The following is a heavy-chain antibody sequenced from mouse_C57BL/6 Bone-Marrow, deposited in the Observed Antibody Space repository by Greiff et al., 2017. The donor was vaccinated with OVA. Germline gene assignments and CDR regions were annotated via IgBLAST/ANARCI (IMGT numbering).Heavy chain of an antibody. CDR1: GFNIKDDY. CDR3: TGTRVDY. Sequence: VQLQQSGAELVRPGASVKLSCTASGFNIKDDYMHWVKQRPEQGLEWIGWIDPENGDTEYASKFQGKATITADTSSNTAYLQLSSLTSEDTAVYYCTGTRVDYWGQGTTLTVSS. D-gene: IGHD3-3*01. V-gene: IGHV14-4*01. CDR2: IDPENGDT. J-gene: IGHJ2*01.